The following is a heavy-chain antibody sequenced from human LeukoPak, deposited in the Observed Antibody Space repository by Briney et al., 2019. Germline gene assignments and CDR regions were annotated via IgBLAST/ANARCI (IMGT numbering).Heavy chain of an antibody. J-gene: IGHJ4*02. CDR1: GGSISSFY. Sequence: PSETLSLTCTVSGGSISSFYWSWIRQPPGKGLEWIGYIYYSGSTNYNPSLKSRVTISVDTSKNQFSLKLSSVTAADTAVYYCARGGQWGDLFDYWGQGTLVTVSS. CDR3: ARGGQWGDLFDY. V-gene: IGHV4-59*01. CDR2: IYYSGST. D-gene: IGHD1-26*01.